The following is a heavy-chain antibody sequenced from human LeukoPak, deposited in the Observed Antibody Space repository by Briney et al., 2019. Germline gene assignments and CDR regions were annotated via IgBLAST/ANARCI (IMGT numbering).Heavy chain of an antibody. V-gene: IGHV4-59*01. Sequence: SETLSLTCTVSGGSISSYYWSWIRQPPGKGLEWIGYIYYSGSTNYNPSLKSRVTISVDTSKNQFSLKLSSVTAADTAVYYCARVQYDSSGYFGSSNWFDPWGQGTLVTVSS. D-gene: IGHD3-22*01. CDR2: IYYSGST. CDR1: GGSISSYY. J-gene: IGHJ5*02. CDR3: ARVQYDSSGYFGSSNWFDP.